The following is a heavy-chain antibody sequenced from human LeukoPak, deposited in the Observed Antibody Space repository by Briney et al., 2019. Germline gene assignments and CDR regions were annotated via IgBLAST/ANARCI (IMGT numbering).Heavy chain of an antibody. V-gene: IGHV3-43*01. CDR1: GFTFHDHT. CDR3: AKDMSGYSGSYYDY. Sequence: GGSLRLSCAASGFTFHDHTMHWVRQGPGKRLEWVALITWDGDVTHYADSVKGRFTISRDNGKNSLFLQMNSLRAEDTALYYCAKDMSGYSGSYYDYWGQGTLVTVSS. J-gene: IGHJ4*02. CDR2: ITWDGDVT. D-gene: IGHD1-26*01.